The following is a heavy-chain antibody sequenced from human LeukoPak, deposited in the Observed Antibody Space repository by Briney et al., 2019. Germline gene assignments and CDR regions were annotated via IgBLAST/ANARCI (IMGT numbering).Heavy chain of an antibody. CDR3: ARSRRDLGYCSSTSCYYYYYMDV. CDR2: IYTSGST. CDR1: GGSISSGSYY. D-gene: IGHD2-2*01. Sequence: SETLSLTCTVSGGSISSGSYYWSWIRQPAGKGLEWIGRIYTSGSTNYNPSLKSRVTISVDTSKNQFSLKLSSVTAADTAVYYCARSRRDLGYCSSTSCYYYYYMDVWGKGTTATVSS. V-gene: IGHV4-61*02. J-gene: IGHJ6*03.